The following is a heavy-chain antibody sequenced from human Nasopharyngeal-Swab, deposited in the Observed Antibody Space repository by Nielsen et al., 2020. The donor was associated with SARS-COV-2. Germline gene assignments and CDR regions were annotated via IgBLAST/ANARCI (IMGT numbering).Heavy chain of an antibody. CDR3: ARKMYYFHAMDV. Sequence: WIRQPPGKALEWLAHFFSTGEPSYSSSLKRRLTVSEDTSKSQVVLTMTNMDPADTATYYCARKMYYFHAMDVWGQGTTVIVSS. D-gene: IGHD5-24*01. CDR2: FFSTGEP. J-gene: IGHJ6*02. V-gene: IGHV2-26*01.